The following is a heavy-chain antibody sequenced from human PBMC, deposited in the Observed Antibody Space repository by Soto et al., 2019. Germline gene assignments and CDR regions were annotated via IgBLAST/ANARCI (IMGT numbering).Heavy chain of an antibody. CDR1: GFTVSSNY. J-gene: IGHJ3*02. V-gene: IGHV3-53*04. Sequence: GGSLRLSCAASGFTVSSNYVSWVRQAPGKGLEWVSVIYSGGSTYYADSVKGRFTISRHNSKNTLYLQMNSLRAEDTAVYYCAREAGVTLKTRAFDIWGQGTMVTVSS. CDR3: AREAGVTLKTRAFDI. CDR2: IYSGGST. D-gene: IGHD3-10*01.